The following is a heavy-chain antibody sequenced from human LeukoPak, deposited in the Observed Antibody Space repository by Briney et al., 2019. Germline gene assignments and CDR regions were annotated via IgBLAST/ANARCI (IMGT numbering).Heavy chain of an antibody. V-gene: IGHV3-11*01. J-gene: IGHJ4*02. Sequence: GGSLRLSCAASGFTFSDYYMSWIRQAPGKGLEWVSYISSSGSTIYYADSVKGRFTISRDNSKNTLYLQMNSLRAEDTAVYYCAKVVGATINCFDYWGQGTLVTVSS. CDR1: GFTFSDYY. CDR3: AKVVGATINCFDY. D-gene: IGHD1-26*01. CDR2: ISSSGSTI.